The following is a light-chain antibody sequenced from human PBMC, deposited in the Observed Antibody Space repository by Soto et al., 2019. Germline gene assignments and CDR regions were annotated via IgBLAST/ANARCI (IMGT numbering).Light chain of an antibody. J-gene: IGLJ2*01. V-gene: IGLV4-69*01. CDR2: LTRDGSH. CDR3: QTWGTGIVI. CDR1: SGHINYA. Sequence: QSVLTQSHSASASLGASVKLTCTLSSGHINYAIAWHQQQPEKGPRYLMKLTRDGSHSKGDGIPNRFSGSSSGAERYLTISSLQYEEEADYYCQTWGTGIVIFGGGTKLTVL.